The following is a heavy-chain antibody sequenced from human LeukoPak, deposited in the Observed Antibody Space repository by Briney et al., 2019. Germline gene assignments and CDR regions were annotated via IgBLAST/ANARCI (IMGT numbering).Heavy chain of an antibody. CDR2: TYYRSKWYN. V-gene: IGHV6-1*01. Sequence: SQTLSLTCAISGDSVSSNSAAWNWIRQSPSRGLEWLGRTYYRSKWYNDYAVSVKSRITINLDTSKNQFSLQLNSVTPEDTAVYYCAREAVYYDILTGYRRGSVDPWGQGTLVTVSS. J-gene: IGHJ5*02. D-gene: IGHD3-9*01. CDR1: GDSVSSNSAA. CDR3: AREAVYYDILTGYRRGSVDP.